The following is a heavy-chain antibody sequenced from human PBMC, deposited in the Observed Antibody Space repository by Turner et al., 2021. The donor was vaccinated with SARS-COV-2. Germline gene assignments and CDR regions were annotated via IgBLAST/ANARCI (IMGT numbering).Heavy chain of an antibody. J-gene: IGHJ4*02. V-gene: IGHV1-2*02. Sequence: QVQLVQSGAEVKKPGASVKVSCKASGYTFTGYYMHWVRQAPGQGPECMGWINPNSGGTNYAQKFQGRVTMTRDMSISTAHMELSRLRSDDTAVYYCARSIVVVPAAISYWGQGTLVTVSS. CDR3: ARSIVVVPAAISY. D-gene: IGHD2-2*02. CDR1: GYTFTGYY. CDR2: INPNSGGT.